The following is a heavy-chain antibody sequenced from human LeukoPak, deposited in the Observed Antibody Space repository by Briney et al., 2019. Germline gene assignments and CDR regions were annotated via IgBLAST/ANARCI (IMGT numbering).Heavy chain of an antibody. V-gene: IGHV1-2*02. Sequence: ASVKVSCKASGYSFTGYYMHWVRQAPGQGLEWMGWINPNSRSTYYAEKFQGRVTMTRDTSISTAYMEAKGLRPDDTAVYYCAREVGGAVRPGNWFDPWGQGTLVTVSS. CDR1: GYSFTGYY. CDR2: INPNSRST. D-gene: IGHD6-6*01. CDR3: AREVGGAVRPGNWFDP. J-gene: IGHJ5*02.